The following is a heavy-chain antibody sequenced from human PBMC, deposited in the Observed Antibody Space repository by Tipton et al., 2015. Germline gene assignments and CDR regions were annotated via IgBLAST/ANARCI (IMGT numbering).Heavy chain of an antibody. CDR2: ITHSGST. D-gene: IGHD6-6*01. Sequence: TLSLTCAVSAYSISSDYYWGWIRQPPGKGLEWIAEITHSGSTNYNPSLKSRVTISVDTSKNQFSLKLSSVTAADTAVYYCARHRPYSSSGADYFDYWGQGTLVTVSS. J-gene: IGHJ4*02. V-gene: IGHV4-38-2*01. CDR1: AYSISSDYY. CDR3: ARHRPYSSSGADYFDY.